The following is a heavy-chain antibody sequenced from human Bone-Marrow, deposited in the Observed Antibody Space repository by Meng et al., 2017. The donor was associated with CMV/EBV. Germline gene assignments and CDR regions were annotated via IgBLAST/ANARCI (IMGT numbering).Heavy chain of an antibody. V-gene: IGHV3-7*01. CDR1: GFTFSSHW. Sequence: GESLKISCAASGFTFSSHWMSWVRQAPGKGLEWVANIKFDGGEIYYVDPVKGRFTISRDNAKNSLYLQMNGLRAEDTAVYYCALAPHFGALDYWGQGTLVTVSS. CDR3: ALAPHFGALDY. CDR2: IKFDGGEI. D-gene: IGHD3-10*01. J-gene: IGHJ4*02.